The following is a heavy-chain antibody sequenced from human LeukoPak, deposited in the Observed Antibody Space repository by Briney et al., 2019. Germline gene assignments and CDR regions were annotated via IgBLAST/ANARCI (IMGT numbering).Heavy chain of an antibody. CDR1: GFSLTTSGVG. Sequence: SGPTLVKPTQTLTLTCTFSGFSLTTSGVGVGWIRQPPGKALEWLAVINWNDDKRYSPSLKSRLTITKDTPKNQVVLTMTNMDPVDTATYYCAHSRRPVAIRWFDPWGQGTLVTVSS. CDR2: INWNDDK. CDR3: AHSRRPVAIRWFDP. D-gene: IGHD2-2*01. J-gene: IGHJ5*02. V-gene: IGHV2-5*01.